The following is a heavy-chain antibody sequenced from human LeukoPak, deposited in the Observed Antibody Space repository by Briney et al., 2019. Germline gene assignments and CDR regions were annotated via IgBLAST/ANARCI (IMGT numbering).Heavy chain of an antibody. Sequence: ASVKVSCKASGYRFTGYFMQWVRQAPGQGREWMGWINPNRGDTNYVQKFQGRVTMTSDTSISTAYMELSRLRSDDAAVYYCARRFYYAMDVWGQGTTVTVSS. CDR1: GYRFTGYF. J-gene: IGHJ6*02. D-gene: IGHD3-16*01. CDR2: INPNRGDT. CDR3: ARRFYYAMDV. V-gene: IGHV1-2*02.